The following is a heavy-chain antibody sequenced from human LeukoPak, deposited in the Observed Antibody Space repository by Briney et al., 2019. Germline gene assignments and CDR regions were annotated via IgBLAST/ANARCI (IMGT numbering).Heavy chain of an antibody. CDR1: GFTVNY. CDR3: AKVAKGNIVVVTALDY. Sequence: PGGSLRLSCAASGFTVNYMTWVRQAPGTGLEWVAIISYDGSNKFYADSVKGRFTISRDNSKNTLYLQMSSLGPEDTAMYYCAKVAKGNIVVVTALDYWGQGTLVTGSS. D-gene: IGHD2-21*02. CDR2: ISYDGSNK. V-gene: IGHV3-30*18. J-gene: IGHJ4*02.